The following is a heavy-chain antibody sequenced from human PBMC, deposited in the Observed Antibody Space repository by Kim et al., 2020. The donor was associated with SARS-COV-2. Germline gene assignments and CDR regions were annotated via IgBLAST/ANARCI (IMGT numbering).Heavy chain of an antibody. CDR2: INPSGGST. J-gene: IGHJ5*02. CDR1: GYTFTSYY. CDR3: ARAVRYSSGFLNVWFDP. V-gene: IGHV1-46*01. Sequence: ASVKVSCKASGYTFTSYYMHWVRQAPGQGLEWMGIINPSGGSTSYAQKFQGRVTMTRDTSTSTVYMELSSLRSEDTAVYYCARAVRYSSGFLNVWFDPWGQGTLVTVSS. D-gene: IGHD6-19*01.